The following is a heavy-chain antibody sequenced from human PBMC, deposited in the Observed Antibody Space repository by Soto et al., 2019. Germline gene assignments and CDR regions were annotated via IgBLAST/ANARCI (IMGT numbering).Heavy chain of an antibody. J-gene: IGHJ6*02. Sequence: QVQLQESGPGLVKPSETLSLTCTVSGGSISSYYWSWIRQPPGKGLEWIGYIYYSGSTNYNPSLKSRVTISVDTSKNQFSLKLSSVTAADTAVYYCAGCITMMGCGMDVWGQGTTVTVSS. CDR2: IYYSGST. CDR3: AGCITMMGCGMDV. V-gene: IGHV4-59*08. D-gene: IGHD3-22*01. CDR1: GGSISSYY.